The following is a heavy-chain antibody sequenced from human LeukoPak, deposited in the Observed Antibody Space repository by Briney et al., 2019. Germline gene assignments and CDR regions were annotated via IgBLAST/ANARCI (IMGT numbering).Heavy chain of an antibody. D-gene: IGHD3-3*01. CDR2: IYSGGST. Sequence: PGGSLRLSCAASGFTVGSNYMSWVRQAPGKGLEWVSVIYSGGSTYYADSVKGRFTISRDNSKNTLYLQMNSLRAEDTAVYYCARTRYYDFWSGYLFDYWGQGTLVTVSS. V-gene: IGHV3-66*01. CDR1: GFTVGSNY. CDR3: ARTRYYDFWSGYLFDY. J-gene: IGHJ4*02.